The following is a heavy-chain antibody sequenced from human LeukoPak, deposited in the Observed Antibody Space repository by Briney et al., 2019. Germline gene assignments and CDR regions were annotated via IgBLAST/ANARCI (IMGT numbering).Heavy chain of an antibody. Sequence: GGSLRLSCAASGFTFSSYGMHWVRQAPGKGLEWVAVISYDGSNKYYADSVKGRFTISRDNSKNTLYLQMNSLRVEDAAVYYCARGSSPTDYWGQGTLVTVSS. CDR2: ISYDGSNK. D-gene: IGHD6-13*01. J-gene: IGHJ4*02. CDR1: GFTFSSYG. V-gene: IGHV3-30*03. CDR3: ARGSSPTDY.